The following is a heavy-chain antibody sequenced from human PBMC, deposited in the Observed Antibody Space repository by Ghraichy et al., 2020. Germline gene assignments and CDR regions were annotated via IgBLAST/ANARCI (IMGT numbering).Heavy chain of an antibody. CDR1: GGSFSGYY. J-gene: IGHJ3*01. D-gene: IGHD1-26*01. Sequence: SQTLSLTCAVYGGSFSGYYWSWIRQPPGKGLEWIGEINHSGSTNYNPSLKSRVTISVDTSKNQFSLKLSSVTAADTAVYYCAKGKWELRFDVWGRGTMVTVSS. V-gene: IGHV4-34*01. CDR3: AKGKWELRFDV. CDR2: INHSGST.